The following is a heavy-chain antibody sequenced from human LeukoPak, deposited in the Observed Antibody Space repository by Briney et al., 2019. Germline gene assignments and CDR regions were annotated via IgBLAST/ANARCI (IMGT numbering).Heavy chain of an antibody. V-gene: IGHV3-23*01. J-gene: IGHJ4*02. Sequence: PGGSLRLSCAASGFTFSSSTMNWVRQAPGKGLEWVSAISGSGTSTYYADSVKGRFTISRDNSKNTLYLQMNSLRAEDTAVYYCAKDGYTEWLGLYYFDYWGQGTLVTVSS. CDR1: GFTFSSST. CDR2: ISGSGTST. D-gene: IGHD6-19*01. CDR3: AKDGYTEWLGLYYFDY.